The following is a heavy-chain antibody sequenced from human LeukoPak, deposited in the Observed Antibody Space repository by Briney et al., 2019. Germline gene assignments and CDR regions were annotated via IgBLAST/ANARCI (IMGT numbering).Heavy chain of an antibody. V-gene: IGHV3-11*01. D-gene: IGHD6-19*01. CDR1: GFTFNDYH. Sequence: GGSLRLSCAASGFTFNDYHMNWIRQAPGKGLECISYISPGGGDIYFADSVKGRFTLSRDNAKNSLYLQVSSLTAEDTAVYYCASGRDIEVAGPGGYFDHWGQGTLVTVSS. J-gene: IGHJ4*02. CDR2: ISPGGGDI. CDR3: ASGRDIEVAGPGGYFDH.